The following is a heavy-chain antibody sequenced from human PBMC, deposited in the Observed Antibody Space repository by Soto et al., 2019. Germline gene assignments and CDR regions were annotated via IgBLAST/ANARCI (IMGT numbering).Heavy chain of an antibody. D-gene: IGHD4-17*01. V-gene: IGHV3-73*01. CDR3: IIMTTVTSFSDY. CDR2: IRSKANSYAT. J-gene: IGHJ4*02. CDR1: GFTFSASA. Sequence: EVQLVESGGGLVQPGGSLKLSCAASGFTFSASAMHWVRQASGKGLEWVGRIRSKANSYATTYAASVKGRFTISRDDSRNTAYLQMNSLKTEDTAVYYCIIMTTVTSFSDYWGQGTLVTVSS.